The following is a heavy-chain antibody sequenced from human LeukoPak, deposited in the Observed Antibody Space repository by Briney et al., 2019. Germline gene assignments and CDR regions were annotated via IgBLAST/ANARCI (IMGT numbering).Heavy chain of an antibody. D-gene: IGHD3-3*01. CDR3: ARGDYDFWSGYYYYYMDV. CDR1: GFTFSSYS. Sequence: PGGSLRLSCAASGFTFSSYSMNWVRQAPGKGLEWVSYISSSSSTIYYADSVKGRFTISRDNAKNSLYLQMNSLRAEDTAVYYCARGDYDFWSGYYYYYMDVWGKGTTVTVSS. V-gene: IGHV3-48*01. J-gene: IGHJ6*03. CDR2: ISSSSSTI.